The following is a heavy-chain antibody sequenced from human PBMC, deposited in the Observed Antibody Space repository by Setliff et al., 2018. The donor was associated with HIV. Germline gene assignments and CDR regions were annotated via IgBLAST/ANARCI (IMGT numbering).Heavy chain of an antibody. Sequence: ASVKVSCKASGYSFTSYGVSWVRQAPGQGLEWMGWISAYNVNTNYAQKLQGRVTMTTDTSTSTAYMELSGLRSEDTAVYYCARDFGGYCSSMSCPGLFDPWGQGTLVTVSS. CDR3: ARDFGGYCSSMSCPGLFDP. V-gene: IGHV1-18*01. CDR2: ISAYNVNT. CDR1: GYSFTSYG. D-gene: IGHD2-2*01. J-gene: IGHJ5*02.